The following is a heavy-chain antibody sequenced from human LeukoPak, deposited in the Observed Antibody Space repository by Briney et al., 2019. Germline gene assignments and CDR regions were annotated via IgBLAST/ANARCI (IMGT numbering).Heavy chain of an antibody. CDR3: ARDLLDTVTTEDDY. Sequence: ASVKVSCKASGYTFTSYGISWVRQAPGQGLEWMGWISAYNGNTNYAQKLQGRVTMTTDTSTSTAYMELRSLRSDDTAVYYCARDLLDTVTTEDDYWGQGTLVTVSS. D-gene: IGHD4-17*01. CDR1: GYTFTSYG. J-gene: IGHJ4*02. V-gene: IGHV1-18*01. CDR2: ISAYNGNT.